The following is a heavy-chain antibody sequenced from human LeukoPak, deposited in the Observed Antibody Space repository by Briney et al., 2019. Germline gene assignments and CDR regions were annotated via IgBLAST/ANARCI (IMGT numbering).Heavy chain of an antibody. CDR3: TRDQMNY. D-gene: IGHD5-24*01. CDR2: IFSNGDT. J-gene: IGHJ4*02. Sequence: GGSLRLSCTASEFTVSSNYMLCVRQAPGKGLEWVSLIFSNGDTHYADSVKGRFTISRDSSKNMVYLQMNSLRVGDTGMYYCTRDQMNYWGQGTLVTVSS. CDR1: EFTVSSNY. V-gene: IGHV3-53*01.